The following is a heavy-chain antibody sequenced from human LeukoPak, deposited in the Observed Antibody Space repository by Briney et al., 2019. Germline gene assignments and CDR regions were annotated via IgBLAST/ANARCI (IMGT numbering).Heavy chain of an antibody. CDR2: INPNSGGT. V-gene: IGHV1-2*02. D-gene: IGHD1-14*01. J-gene: IGHJ4*02. CDR3: ARVGYNSGPFDY. CDR1: GYTFTGYY. Sequence: GASVKVSCKASGYTFTGYYMHWVRQAPGQGLEWMGWINPNSGGTNYAQKFQGRVTMTRDTSISTVYMELNRLRSDDTAVYYCARVGYNSGPFDYWGQGTLVTVSS.